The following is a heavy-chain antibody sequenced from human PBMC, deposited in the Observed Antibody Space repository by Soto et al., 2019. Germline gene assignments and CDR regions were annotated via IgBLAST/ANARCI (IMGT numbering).Heavy chain of an antibody. Sequence: EVQLLESGGGLVQPGGSLRLSCAASGFTFSSYAMSWVRQAPGKGLEWVSAISGSGGSTYYADSVKGRFTISRANSKNPLYLQMNSLRAEDTAVYYCANTLHPGILLWFGESFGLWGQGTLVTVSS. V-gene: IGHV3-23*01. CDR1: GFTFSSYA. J-gene: IGHJ4*02. CDR3: ANTLHPGILLWFGESFGL. CDR2: ISGSGGST. D-gene: IGHD3-10*01.